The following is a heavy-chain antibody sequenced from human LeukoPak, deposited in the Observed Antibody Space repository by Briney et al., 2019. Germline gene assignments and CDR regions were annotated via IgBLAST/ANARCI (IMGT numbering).Heavy chain of an antibody. Sequence: PGRSLRLSCAASGFTFRTYSIHWVRQAPGKGLEWVAFISSDGSNKYYTDSARGRFTISRDNSKNTLYLQMNSLRAEDTAVYYCARGLYYDSSGPKTYYYYYMDVWGKGTTVTVSS. CDR1: GFTFRTYS. D-gene: IGHD3-22*01. CDR2: ISSDGSNK. J-gene: IGHJ6*03. V-gene: IGHV3-30*03. CDR3: ARGLYYDSSGPKTYYYYYMDV.